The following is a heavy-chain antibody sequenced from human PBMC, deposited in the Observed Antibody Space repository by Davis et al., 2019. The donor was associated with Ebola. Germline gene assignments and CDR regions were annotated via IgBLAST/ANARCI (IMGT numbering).Heavy chain of an antibody. CDR1: GFTFSGSA. D-gene: IGHD6-19*01. Sequence: GESLKISCAASGFTFSGSAMHWVRQASGKGLEWVGRIRSKANSYATAYAASVKGRFTISRDDSKNTAYLQMNSLRAEDTAVYYCARDGDSGWYLYYYYYYGMDVWGQGTTVTVSS. V-gene: IGHV3-73*01. J-gene: IGHJ6*02. CDR2: IRSKANSYAT. CDR3: ARDGDSGWYLYYYYYYGMDV.